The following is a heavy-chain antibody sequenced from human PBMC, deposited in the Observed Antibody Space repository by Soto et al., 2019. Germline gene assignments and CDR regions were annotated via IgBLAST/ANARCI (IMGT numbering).Heavy chain of an antibody. V-gene: IGHV3-23*01. CDR3: AKTPRQWLVYFDY. Sequence: EVQLLESGGGLVQPGGSLRLSCAASGFTFSNYPIAWVRQAPGKGLEWVSGISGSGGTTYYADSVKGRFTISRDNSKDTLHLQMNSLRAEDTAVYYCAKTPRQWLVYFDYWGQGALVTVSS. CDR2: ISGSGGTT. D-gene: IGHD6-19*01. CDR1: GFTFSNYP. J-gene: IGHJ4*02.